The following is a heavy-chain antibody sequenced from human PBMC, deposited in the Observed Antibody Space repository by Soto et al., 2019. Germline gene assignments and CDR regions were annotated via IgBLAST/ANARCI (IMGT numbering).Heavy chain of an antibody. CDR3: ARDLEYSGGNWFDP. V-gene: IGHV4-4*07. CDR2: IYTSGST. J-gene: IGHJ5*02. CDR1: GGSISSYY. D-gene: IGHD6-25*01. Sequence: SETLSLTCTVSGGSISSYYWSWIRQPAGKGLEWIGRIYTSGSTNYNPSLKSRVTMSVDTSKNQFSLKLSSVTAADTAVYYCARDLEYSGGNWFDPWGQGTLVTVSS.